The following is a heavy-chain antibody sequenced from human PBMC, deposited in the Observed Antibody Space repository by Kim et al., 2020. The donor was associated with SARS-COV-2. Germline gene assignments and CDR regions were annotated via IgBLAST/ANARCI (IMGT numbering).Heavy chain of an antibody. CDR3: AYSHDILTGYDY. Sequence: SVKVSCKASGGTFSSYAISWVRQAPGQGLEWMGGIIPIFGTANYAQKFQGRVTITADESTSTAYMELSSLRSEDTAVYYCAYSHDILTGYDYWGQGTLVTVSS. CDR1: GGTFSSYA. J-gene: IGHJ4*02. D-gene: IGHD3-9*01. V-gene: IGHV1-69*13. CDR2: IIPIFGTA.